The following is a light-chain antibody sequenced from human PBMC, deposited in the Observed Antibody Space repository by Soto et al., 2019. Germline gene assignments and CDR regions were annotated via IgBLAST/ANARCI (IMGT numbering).Light chain of an antibody. V-gene: IGLV2-14*03. J-gene: IGLJ2*01. CDR3: TSWTTSTTMI. Sequence: QSVLTQPASVSGSPGQSITISCTGTSNEIGAYNFVSWYQQHPGKAPKLMLYDVNIRPSGVSNRFSGSKSGNTASLTISGLQAEDEADYYCTSWTTSTTMIFGGGTKVTVL. CDR1: SNEIGAYNF. CDR2: DVN.